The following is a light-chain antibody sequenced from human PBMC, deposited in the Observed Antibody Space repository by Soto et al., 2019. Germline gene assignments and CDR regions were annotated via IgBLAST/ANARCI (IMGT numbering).Light chain of an antibody. CDR3: SSYTSSSTLV. V-gene: IGLV2-14*01. J-gene: IGLJ2*01. CDR2: EVN. Sequence: QSVLTQPASVSGSPGQSITISCTGTISDVGGYNFVSWYQHHPGKAPKLMIYEVNNRPSGVSNRFSGSKSGNTASLTISRLLAEDEADYYCSSYTSSSTLVFGGGTKLTVL. CDR1: ISDVGGYNF.